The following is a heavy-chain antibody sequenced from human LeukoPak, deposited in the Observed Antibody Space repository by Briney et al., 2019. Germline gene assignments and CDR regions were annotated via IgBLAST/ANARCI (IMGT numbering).Heavy chain of an antibody. J-gene: IGHJ4*02. CDR3: ARAKYDFWSGYYTGIGSY. CDR1: GFTFSSYA. D-gene: IGHD3-3*01. CDR2: ISYDGSNK. V-gene: IGHV3-30-3*01. Sequence: GRSLRLSCAASGFTFSSYAMHWVRQAPGKGLEWVAVISYDGSNKYYADSVKGRFTISRDNSKNTLYLQMNSLRAEDTAVYYCARAKYDFWSGYYTGIGSYWGQGTLSPSPQ.